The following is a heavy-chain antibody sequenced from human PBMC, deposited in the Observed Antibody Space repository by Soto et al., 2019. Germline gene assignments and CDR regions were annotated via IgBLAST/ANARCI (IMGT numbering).Heavy chain of an antibody. D-gene: IGHD3-22*01. CDR1: GYTFTSYD. Sequence: GASVKVSCKASGYTFTSYDINCVRQATGQVLEWMGWMNPNSGNTGYAQKFQGRVTMTRNTSISTAYMELSSLRSEDTAVYYCAREHYYDSSGYYYGVDYWGQGTLVTVSS. CDR3: AREHYYDSSGYYYGVDY. J-gene: IGHJ4*02. V-gene: IGHV1-8*01. CDR2: MNPNSGNT.